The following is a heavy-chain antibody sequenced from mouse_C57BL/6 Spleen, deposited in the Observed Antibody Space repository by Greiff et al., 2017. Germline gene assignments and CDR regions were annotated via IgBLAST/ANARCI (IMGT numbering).Heavy chain of an antibody. Sequence: VQLVESGPGLVAPSQSLSITCTVSGFSLTSYGVDWVRQSPGKGLEWLGVIWGVGSTNYNSALKSRLSISKDNSKSQVFLKMNSLQTDDTAMYYCARSYDYDGDWFAYWGQGTLVTVSA. CDR1: GFSLTSYG. CDR2: IWGVGST. V-gene: IGHV2-6*01. J-gene: IGHJ3*01. CDR3: ARSYDYDGDWFAY. D-gene: IGHD2-4*01.